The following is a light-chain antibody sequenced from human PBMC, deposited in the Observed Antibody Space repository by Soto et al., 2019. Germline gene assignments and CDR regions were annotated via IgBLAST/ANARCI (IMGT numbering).Light chain of an antibody. V-gene: IGKV3-15*01. Sequence: IGMTQSPGTLSVSPGERATLSCGASQSVSSNLAWYQQKPGQAPSLLIYGASTRATGIPARFSGSGSGTEFALTISSLQSEDFAVYYCQQYNNWPRTFGQGTKV. CDR2: GAS. J-gene: IGKJ1*01. CDR3: QQYNNWPRT. CDR1: QSVSSN.